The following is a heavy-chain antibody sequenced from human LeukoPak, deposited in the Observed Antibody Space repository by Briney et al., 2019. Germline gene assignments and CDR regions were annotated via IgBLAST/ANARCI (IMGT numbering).Heavy chain of an antibody. CDR3: ARDLNYDYVWGSYRYAFDI. J-gene: IGHJ3*02. Sequence: SETLSLTCTVSGGSISSYYWSWIRQPAGKELEWIGRIYTSGSTNYNPSLKSRVTMSVDTSKNQFSLKLSSVTAADTAVYYCARDLNYDYVWGSYRYAFDIWGQGTMVTVSS. D-gene: IGHD3-16*02. V-gene: IGHV4-4*07. CDR2: IYTSGST. CDR1: GGSISSYY.